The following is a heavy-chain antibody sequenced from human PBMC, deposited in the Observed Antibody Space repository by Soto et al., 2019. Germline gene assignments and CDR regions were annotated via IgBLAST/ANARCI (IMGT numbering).Heavy chain of an antibody. Sequence: SETLSLTCTVSGGSVTNSSYYWGWICQSPGKGLGWIGSVYYRGRSYSKSSVKSRATISVDTSKNRFSLSLNSVTASDTAVYFCVSQRTTVPTQAYFDYWGPGALVTVSS. CDR1: GGSVTNSSYY. CDR3: VSQRTTVPTQAYFDY. V-gene: IGHV4-39*01. D-gene: IGHD4-17*01. CDR2: VYYRGRS. J-gene: IGHJ4*02.